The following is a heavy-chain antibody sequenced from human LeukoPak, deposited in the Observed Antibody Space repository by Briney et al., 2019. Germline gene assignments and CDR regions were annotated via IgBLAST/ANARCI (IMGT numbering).Heavy chain of an antibody. D-gene: IGHD6-13*01. CDR2: IYYSGST. CDR3: ARSPLYGSSWPLYYYYYMDA. V-gene: IGHV4-59*01. J-gene: IGHJ6*03. Sequence: SETLSLTCTVSGGSISSYYWSWIRQPPGKGLEWIGYIYYSGSTNYNPSLKSRVTISVDTSKNQFSLKLSSVTAADTAVYYCARSPLYGSSWPLYYYYYMDAWGKGTTVTISS. CDR1: GGSISSYY.